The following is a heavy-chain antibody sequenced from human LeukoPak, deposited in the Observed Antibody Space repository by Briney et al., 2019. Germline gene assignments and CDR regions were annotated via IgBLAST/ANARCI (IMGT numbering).Heavy chain of an antibody. CDR2: IYISGST. CDR1: GGSITSGTYY. CDR3: ARETGESNWFDP. Sequence: SETLSLTCTVSGGSITSGTYYWSWIRQPAGKALEWIGRIYISGSTNYNPSLKSRVTISVDTSKNQFSLKLNSVTAADTAVYYCARETGESNWFDPWGQGTLVTVSS. D-gene: IGHD2/OR15-2a*01. V-gene: IGHV4-61*02. J-gene: IGHJ5*02.